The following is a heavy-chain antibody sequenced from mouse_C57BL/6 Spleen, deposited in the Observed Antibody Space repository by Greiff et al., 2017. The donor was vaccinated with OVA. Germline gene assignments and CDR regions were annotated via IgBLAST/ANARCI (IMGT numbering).Heavy chain of an antibody. CDR2: IWSGGST. CDR1: GFSLTSYG. V-gene: IGHV2-2*01. J-gene: IGHJ3*01. CDR3: ARNSAEGLAY. Sequence: QVQLQQSGPGLVQPSQCLSITCTVSGFSLTSYGVHWVRQSPGKGLEWLGVIWSGGSTDYNAAFISSRSISKDKSKSQVFFKMNRLQAEDTAIDYCARNSAEGLAYWGQGTLVTVSA.